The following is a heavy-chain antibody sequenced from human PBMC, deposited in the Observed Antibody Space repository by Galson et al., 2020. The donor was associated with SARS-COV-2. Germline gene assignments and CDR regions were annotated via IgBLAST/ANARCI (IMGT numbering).Heavy chain of an antibody. V-gene: IGHV3-53*01. Sequence: QLGESLKISCAASGFTVSSNYMSWVRQAPGKGLGWVSLINSGGGTYYADSVKGRFTISRDNTKNTLYLQMNSLRAEDTAVYYCARTDYNGGLYYFGYWGQGTLVTVSS. CDR1: GFTVSSNY. CDR3: ARTDYNGGLYYFGY. D-gene: IGHD3-16*01. CDR2: INSGGGT. J-gene: IGHJ4*02.